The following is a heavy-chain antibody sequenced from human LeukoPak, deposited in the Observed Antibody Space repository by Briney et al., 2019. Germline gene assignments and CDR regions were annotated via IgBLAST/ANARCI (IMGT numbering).Heavy chain of an antibody. J-gene: IGHJ5*02. Sequence: PGGSLRLSCAASGFTFSSYSMNWVRQAPGKGLEWVSSITRSSDYKYYADSVKGRFTVSRDNAKNSLYLQMDSLRAEDTAVYFCARDNWDAAAGAFAPWGQGILVTVSS. CDR1: GFTFSSYS. CDR3: ARDNWDAAAGAFAP. D-gene: IGHD1-20*01. V-gene: IGHV3-21*01. CDR2: ITRSSDYK.